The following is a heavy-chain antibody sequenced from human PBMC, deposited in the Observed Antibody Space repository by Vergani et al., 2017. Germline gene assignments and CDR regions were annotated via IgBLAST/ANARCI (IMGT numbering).Heavy chain of an antibody. Sequence: QVQLQESGPGLVKPSQTLSLTCTVPGGSISSGDYYWSWIRQPPGKGLEWIGYIYYIGSTYYNPSLKSRVTISVDTSKNQFSLKPSSVTAAYTAVYYCARGVPAAIRGSGLNYYDYMDVWGKGTTVTVSS. CDR1: GGSISSGDYY. CDR2: IYYIGST. J-gene: IGHJ6*03. D-gene: IGHD2-2*02. CDR3: ARGVPAAIRGSGLNYYDYMDV. V-gene: IGHV4-30-4*01.